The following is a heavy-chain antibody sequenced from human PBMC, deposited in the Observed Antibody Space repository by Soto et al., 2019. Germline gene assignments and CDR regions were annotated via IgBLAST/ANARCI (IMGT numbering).Heavy chain of an antibody. CDR3: ARYTGSSPRDYYYGMDV. Sequence: SETLSLTCTVSGDSVSRNGDYYWTWIRQPPGKGLEWIGYIYHTGRTDYNPSLKSRVTISVDKSKNQFSLKLSSVTAADTAMYYCARYTGSSPRDYYYGMDVWGQGTTVTVSS. CDR2: IYHTGRT. J-gene: IGHJ6*02. CDR1: GDSVSRNGDYY. D-gene: IGHD6-6*01. V-gene: IGHV4-30-4*01.